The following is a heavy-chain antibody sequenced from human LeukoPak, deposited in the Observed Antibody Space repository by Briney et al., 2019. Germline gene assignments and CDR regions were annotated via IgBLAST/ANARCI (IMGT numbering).Heavy chain of an antibody. V-gene: IGHV3-30*18. D-gene: IGHD5-18*01. Sequence: GGSLRLSCAASGFTFSCYGMHWVRQAPGKERVWVVVISYDGSSKYYADSVRGRLTIYRDNSKNTLYLQMNSLRAEDADVYYCAKDGAPYVDTAMVISRGLDPWGQGTLVTVSS. CDR3: AKDGAPYVDTAMVISRGLDP. CDR2: ISYDGSSK. CDR1: GFTFSCYG. J-gene: IGHJ5*02.